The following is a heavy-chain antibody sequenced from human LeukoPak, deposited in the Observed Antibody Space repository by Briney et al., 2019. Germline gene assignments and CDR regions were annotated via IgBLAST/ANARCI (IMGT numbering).Heavy chain of an antibody. V-gene: IGHV3-21*01. CDR2: IGSSGSYI. Sequence: GGSLRLSCEVSGFTFSSYHMNWVRQAPGKGLEWVSSIGSSGSYIYYADSLTGRFTISRDNSKDTLSLQMNSLGPEDTAVYYCARVRRSYASGTYLYHFYYIDVWGKGTTVTVSS. J-gene: IGHJ6*03. CDR3: ARVRRSYASGTYLYHFYYIDV. D-gene: IGHD3-10*01. CDR1: GFTFSSYH.